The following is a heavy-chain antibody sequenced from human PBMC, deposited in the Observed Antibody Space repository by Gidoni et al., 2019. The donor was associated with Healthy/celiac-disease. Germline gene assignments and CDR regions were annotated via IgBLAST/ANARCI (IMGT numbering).Heavy chain of an antibody. V-gene: IGHV4-39*07. J-gene: IGHJ4*02. D-gene: IGHD2-15*01. CDR1: GGSISSSRYY. CDR2: IYYSGST. CDR3: ARGGAVVVAATFDY. Sequence: QLQLQESGPGLVKPSETLSLTCTVSGGSISSSRYYLCWIRQPPGKGLEWIGSIYYSGSTYYNPSLKSRVTISVDTSKNQFSLKLSSVTAADTAVYYCARGGAVVVAATFDYWGQGTLVTVSS.